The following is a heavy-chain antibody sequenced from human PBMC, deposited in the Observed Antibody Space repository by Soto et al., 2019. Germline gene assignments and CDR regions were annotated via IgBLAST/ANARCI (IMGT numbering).Heavy chain of an antibody. CDR2: ISYDGSNK. CDR3: AREAKYQLLTDAFDI. V-gene: IGHV3-30-3*01. CDR1: GFTFSSYA. Sequence: QVQLVESGGGVVQPGRSLRLSCAASGFTFSSYAMHWVRQAPGKGLEWVAVISYDGSNKYYADSVKGRFTISRDNSKNTRYLQMNSLRAEDTAVYYCAREAKYQLLTDAFDIWGQGTMVTVSS. D-gene: IGHD2-2*01. J-gene: IGHJ3*02.